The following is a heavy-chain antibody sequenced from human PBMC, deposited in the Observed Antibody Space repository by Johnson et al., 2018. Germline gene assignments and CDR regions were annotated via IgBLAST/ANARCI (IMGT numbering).Heavy chain of an antibody. J-gene: IGHJ3*02. Sequence: QVQLQESGPGLVKPSETLSLTCTVSGGSISNYYWSWIRQPPGKGLEWIGYIYYSGSTNYNPSLKSRVTISVDTAKTQFSLKLSSVTAAETAVYYCASPGYHDDSSGYRGAFDIWGQGTTVTVSS. CDR2: IYYSGST. CDR1: GGSISNYY. V-gene: IGHV4-59*01. D-gene: IGHD3-22*01. CDR3: ASPGYHDDSSGYRGAFDI.